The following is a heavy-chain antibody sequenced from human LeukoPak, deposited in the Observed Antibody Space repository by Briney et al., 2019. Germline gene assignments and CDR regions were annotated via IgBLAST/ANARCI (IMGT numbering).Heavy chain of an antibody. CDR1: GGSISSSSYY. CDR2: IYYSGST. D-gene: IGHD5-24*01. V-gene: IGHV4-39*07. J-gene: IGHJ4*02. CDR3: ARGMSSIY. Sequence: SETLSLTCTVSGGSISSSSYYWGWIRQPPGKGLEWIGSIYYSGSTYYNPSLKSRVTISVDTSKNQFSLKLSSVTAADTAVYYCARGMSSIYWGQGTLVTVSS.